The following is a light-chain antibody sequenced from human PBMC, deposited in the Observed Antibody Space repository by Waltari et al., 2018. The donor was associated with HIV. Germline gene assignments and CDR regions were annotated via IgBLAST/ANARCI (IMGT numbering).Light chain of an antibody. CDR2: SNN. V-gene: IGLV1-44*01. Sequence: QSVLTQPPSASGTPGQRVTISCSGSSSNIGSNTVNWYQQLPGTAPKLLLDSNNQRPSGVPDRFSGSKSGTSASLAIRGLQSEDEADYYCAVWGDSLNGPVFGGGTKLTVL. CDR3: AVWGDSLNGPV. CDR1: SSNIGSNT. J-gene: IGLJ2*01.